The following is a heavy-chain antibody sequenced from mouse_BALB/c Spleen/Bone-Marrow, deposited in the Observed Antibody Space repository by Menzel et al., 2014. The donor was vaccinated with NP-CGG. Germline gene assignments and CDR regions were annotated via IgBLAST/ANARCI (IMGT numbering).Heavy chain of an antibody. CDR1: GFIFSYYA. V-gene: IGHV5-9-4*01. J-gene: IGHJ4*01. D-gene: IGHD3-1*01. Sequence: EVQVVESGGGLVKPGGSLKLSCAASGFIFSYYAMSWVRQSPEKRLEWVAEISSGGSYTYYPDTVTGRFTISRDNAKNTLYLEMSSLRSEDTAMYYCTRDRGDYWGQGTSVTVSS. CDR3: TRDRGDY. CDR2: ISSGGSYT.